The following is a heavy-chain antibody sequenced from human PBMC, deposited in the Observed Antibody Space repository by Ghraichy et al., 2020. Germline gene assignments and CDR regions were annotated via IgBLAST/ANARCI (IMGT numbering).Heavy chain of an antibody. V-gene: IGHV3-30*18. Sequence: GGSLRLSCEVSGFTFSNFGMHWVRQAPGKGLEWVADVSFDGSDKHYADSVKGRFTISRDNSRNTVYLQMNSLRTEDTALYYCAKDVLDYCSGGTCYSILFGSWGPGTLVTVSS. CDR3: AKDVLDYCSGGTCYSILFGS. J-gene: IGHJ4*02. D-gene: IGHD2-15*01. CDR1: GFTFSNFG. CDR2: VSFDGSDK.